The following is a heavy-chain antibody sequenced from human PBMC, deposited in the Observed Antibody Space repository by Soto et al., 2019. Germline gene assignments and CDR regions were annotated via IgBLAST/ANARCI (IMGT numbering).Heavy chain of an antibody. CDR1: GGSFSGYY. D-gene: IGHD3-10*01. V-gene: IGHV4-34*01. CDR3: ARVSKSYGSKAVDY. CDR2: INHSGST. Sequence: QVQLQQWGAGLLKPSETLSLTCAVYGGSFSGYYWSWIRQPPGKGLEWIGEINHSGSTNYNPSLKSRVTISVDTSKNQFSLKLSSVTAADTAVYYCARVSKSYGSKAVDYWGQGTLVTVSS. J-gene: IGHJ4*02.